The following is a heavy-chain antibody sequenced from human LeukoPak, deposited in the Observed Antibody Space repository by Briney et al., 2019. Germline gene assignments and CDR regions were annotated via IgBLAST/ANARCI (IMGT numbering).Heavy chain of an antibody. CDR1: GGSISSGGYY. Sequence: SQTLSLTCTVSGGSISSGGYYWSWIRQPPGKGLEWIGYIYHSGSTYYNPSLKSRVTISVDRSKNQFSLKLSSVTAADTAVYYCARAGFWSGYYASFDYWGQGTLVTVSS. V-gene: IGHV4-30-2*01. CDR3: ARAGFWSGYYASFDY. CDR2: IYHSGST. J-gene: IGHJ4*02. D-gene: IGHD3-3*01.